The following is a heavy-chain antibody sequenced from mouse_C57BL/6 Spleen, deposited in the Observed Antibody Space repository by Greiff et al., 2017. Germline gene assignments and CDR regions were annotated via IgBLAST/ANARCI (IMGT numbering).Heavy chain of an antibody. V-gene: IGHV5-16*02. J-gene: IGHJ3*01. CDR2: INYDGSST. Sequence: EVQLMESEGGLVQPGSSMKLSCTASGFTFSDYYMAWVRQVPEKGLEWVANINYDGSSTYYLDSLKSRFIISRDNASNILYLQLSRLKSEDTEVYECAREDYDGAWCAYWGKGTLVNGSA. CDR3: AREDYDGAWCAY. D-gene: IGHD2-4*01. CDR1: GFTFSDYY.